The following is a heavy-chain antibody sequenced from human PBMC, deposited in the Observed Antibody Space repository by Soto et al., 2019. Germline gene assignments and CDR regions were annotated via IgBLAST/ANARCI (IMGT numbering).Heavy chain of an antibody. CDR1: GYTFTHSG. Sequence: QVQLVQSRAEVKKPGASVKVSCKASGYTFTHSGISWVRQAPGQGLAWMGWISALNGNTNYDDNFQDRVTMTTDSSTNTSYMEVRSLTSDDTAMYYCARVYGSGSYIAFDFWGQGTMVTVSS. CDR2: ISALNGNT. D-gene: IGHD3-10*01. V-gene: IGHV1-18*01. J-gene: IGHJ3*01. CDR3: ARVYGSGSYIAFDF.